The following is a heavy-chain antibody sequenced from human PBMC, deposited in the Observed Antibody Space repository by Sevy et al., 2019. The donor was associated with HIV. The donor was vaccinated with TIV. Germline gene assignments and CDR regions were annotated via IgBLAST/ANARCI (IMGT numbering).Heavy chain of an antibody. CDR2: ISGSGYAT. CDR1: GFTFDSYA. D-gene: IGHD3-3*01. CDR3: AEGRVTVFGVVVTFDS. V-gene: IGHV3-23*01. J-gene: IGHJ4*02. Sequence: GGSLRLSCAASGFTFDSYAMHWVRQVAGKGLEWVSTISGSGYATYYADPVKGRFIISRDASRNTLYLQMNSLGVEDSAVYFCAEGRVTVFGVVVTFDSWGQGTLVTVSS.